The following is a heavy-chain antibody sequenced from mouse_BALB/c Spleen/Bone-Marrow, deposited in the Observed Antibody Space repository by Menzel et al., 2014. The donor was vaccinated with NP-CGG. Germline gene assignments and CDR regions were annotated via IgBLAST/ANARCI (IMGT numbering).Heavy chain of an antibody. CDR1: GYTFTSYA. D-gene: IGHD1-3*01. V-gene: IGHV1S33*01. Sequence: SGPELVKPGALVKISCKASGYTFTSYAINWVKQRPGQGLEWIGWIYPGDGSSKYNEKFKGKATLTADKSSSTAYMQLSSLTSENSAVYFCARAPSMDYWGQGTSVTVSS. CDR3: ARAPSMDY. J-gene: IGHJ4*01. CDR2: IYPGDGSS.